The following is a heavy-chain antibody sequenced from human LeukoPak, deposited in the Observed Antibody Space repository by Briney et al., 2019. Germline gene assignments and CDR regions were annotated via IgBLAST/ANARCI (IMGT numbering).Heavy chain of an antibody. V-gene: IGHV3-73*01. D-gene: IGHD4-23*01. J-gene: IGHJ4*02. CDR2: IRSKANSYAT. Sequence: GGSLRLSCAASGFTFSGSAMHWVRQASGKGLEWVGRIRSKANSYATAYAASVKGRFTISRDDSKNTAYLQMNSLKTGDTAVYYCTSATAVVTPEWGQGTLVTVSS. CDR3: TSATAVVTPE. CDR1: GFTFSGSA.